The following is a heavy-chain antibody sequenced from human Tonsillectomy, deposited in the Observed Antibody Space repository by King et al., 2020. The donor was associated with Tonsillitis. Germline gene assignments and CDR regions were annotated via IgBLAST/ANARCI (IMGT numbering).Heavy chain of an antibody. CDR3: AVNRGGIYSADFDC. CDR1: GLTFTNYA. V-gene: IGHV3-23*04. J-gene: IGHJ4*02. Sequence: VQLVESGGGLVQPGGSLRLSCAASGLTFTNYAVTWVRQAPGKGLEWVSQISGSGGSTYYADSVKGRFTISRDNSKNTVFLQVSTLRVADTAVYYCAVNRGGIYSADFDCWGQGLLVTVPS. D-gene: IGHD1-26*01. CDR2: ISGSGGST.